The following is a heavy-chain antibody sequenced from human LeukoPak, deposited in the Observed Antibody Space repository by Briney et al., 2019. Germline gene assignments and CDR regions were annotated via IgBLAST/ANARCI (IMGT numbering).Heavy chain of an antibody. CDR2: INPNSGGT. J-gene: IGHJ5*02. CDR3: ARESGTMVRGVIWFDP. CDR1: GYTFTGYY. V-gene: IGHV1-2*02. Sequence: ASVKVSCKASGYTFTGYYMHWVRQAPGQGLEWMGWINPNSGGTNYARKFQGRVTMTRDTSISTAYMELSRLRSDDTAVYYCARESGTMVRGVIWFDPWGQGTLVTVSS. D-gene: IGHD3-10*01.